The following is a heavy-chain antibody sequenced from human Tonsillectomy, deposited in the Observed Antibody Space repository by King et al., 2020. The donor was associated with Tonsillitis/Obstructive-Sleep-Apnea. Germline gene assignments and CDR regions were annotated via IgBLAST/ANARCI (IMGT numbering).Heavy chain of an antibody. V-gene: IGHV3-23*04. CDR2: ISGSGFDT. D-gene: IGHD4-11*01. J-gene: IGHJ4*02. CDR3: ANHRLYSNPYYFDQ. Sequence: QLVQSGGGLVQPGGSLRLSCGASGFTFSLYAMSWVRQAPGKGLEWVSAISGSGFDTYYADSVKGRFTISSDNSKNTLYLQMNSLRAEDTAVYYCANHRLYSNPYYFDQWGQGTLVIVSS. CDR1: GFTFSLYA.